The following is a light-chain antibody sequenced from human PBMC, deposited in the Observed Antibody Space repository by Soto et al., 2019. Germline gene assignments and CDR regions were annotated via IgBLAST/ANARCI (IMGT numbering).Light chain of an antibody. CDR2: DAS. J-gene: IGKJ1*01. CDR3: QRYNSYLWT. CDR1: QSISSW. V-gene: IGKV1-5*01. Sequence: DIQMTQSPSTLSASVGDRVTITCRASQSISSWLAWYQQKPGKAPKLLIYDASSLESGVPTRFSGSGSGTEFTLTSSSLQPDDFATYCCQRYNSYLWTFGQGTKVEIK.